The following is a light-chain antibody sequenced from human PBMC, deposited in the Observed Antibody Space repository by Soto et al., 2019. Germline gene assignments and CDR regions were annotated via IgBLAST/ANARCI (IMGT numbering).Light chain of an antibody. V-gene: IGKV3-20*01. CDR3: QQYGDSPVT. CDR2: DAS. J-gene: IGKJ1*01. CDR1: QSVNFY. Sequence: IVLTQSPVSLSLSPGERATLSCRASQSVNFYLAWYQQKPGQAPRLLISDASSRATDVPDRFSGSGSGTDFSLTISRLEPEDFAVYYCQQYGDSPVTFGQGTKVDIK.